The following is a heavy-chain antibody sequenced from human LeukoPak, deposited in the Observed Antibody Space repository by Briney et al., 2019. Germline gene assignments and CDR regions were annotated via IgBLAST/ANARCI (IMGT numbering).Heavy chain of an antibody. Sequence: GGFLRLSCAASGFTVSTNYMSWVRQAPGRGLEWVSVIYAGGTTYYADSVRGRFTISRDNSKNTLYLQMNSLRDEDTAVYYCARGSSGWYDHWGQGTLVTVSS. CDR3: ARGSSGWYDH. CDR2: IYAGGTT. V-gene: IGHV3-53*01. CDR1: GFTVSTNY. D-gene: IGHD6-19*01. J-gene: IGHJ5*02.